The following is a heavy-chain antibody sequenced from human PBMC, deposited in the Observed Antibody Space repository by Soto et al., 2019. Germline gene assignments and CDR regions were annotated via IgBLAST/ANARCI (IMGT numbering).Heavy chain of an antibody. CDR1: GFTFSSFA. CDR3: AKVAHDYGDPDDAFDI. CDR2: ISGSGGST. V-gene: IGHV3-23*01. D-gene: IGHD4-17*01. Sequence: GGSLRLSCAASGFTFSSFAMSWVRQAPGKGLEWVSAISGSGGSTYYADSVKGRFTISRDNSKNTLYLQMNSLRAEDTAVYYCAKVAHDYGDPDDAFDIWGQGTMVTVSS. J-gene: IGHJ3*02.